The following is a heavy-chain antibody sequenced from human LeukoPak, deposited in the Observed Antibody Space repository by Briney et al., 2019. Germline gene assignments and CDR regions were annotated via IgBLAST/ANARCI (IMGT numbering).Heavy chain of an antibody. CDR1: GITLSNYG. CDR2: ISGSGGTT. Sequence: PGGSLRLSCAVSGITLSNYGMSWVRQTPGKGLEWVAGISGSGGTTSYADSVKGRFTISRDNAKNSLYLQMNSLRAEDTAVYYCAGDRAGYFDYWGQGTLVTVSS. CDR3: AGDRAGYFDY. J-gene: IGHJ4*02. V-gene: IGHV3-23*01.